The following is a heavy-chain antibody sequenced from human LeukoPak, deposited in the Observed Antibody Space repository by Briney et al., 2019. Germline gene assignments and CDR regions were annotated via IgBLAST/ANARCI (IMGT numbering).Heavy chain of an antibody. CDR1: GFSLTTNAMG. V-gene: IGHV2-5*01. CDR3: AHRKGGSYRTPDFDY. Sequence: SGPTLVNPTQTLTLTCTFSGFSLTTNAMGVGWIRQPPGKALEWLALIYWNDDKRYSPSLKSRLTLTKDTSRNQVVLTMTNIDPVDTATYYCAHRKGGSYRTPDFDYWGQGTLVTVSS. D-gene: IGHD1-26*01. CDR2: IYWNDDK. J-gene: IGHJ4*02.